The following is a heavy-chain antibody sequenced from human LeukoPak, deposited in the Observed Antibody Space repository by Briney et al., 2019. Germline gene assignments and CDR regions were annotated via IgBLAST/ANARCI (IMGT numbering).Heavy chain of an antibody. V-gene: IGHV3-21*01. J-gene: IGHJ4*02. CDR2: ISSSSSYI. CDR3: ARGIFGYYDSILTSDY. D-gene: IGHD3-22*01. CDR1: GFTFSSYG. Sequence: NAGGSLRLSCAASGFTFSSYGMHWVRQAPGKGLEWVSSISSSSSYIYYADSVKGRFTISRDNAKNSLYLQMNSLRAEDTAVYYCARGIFGYYDSILTSDYWGQGTLVTVSS.